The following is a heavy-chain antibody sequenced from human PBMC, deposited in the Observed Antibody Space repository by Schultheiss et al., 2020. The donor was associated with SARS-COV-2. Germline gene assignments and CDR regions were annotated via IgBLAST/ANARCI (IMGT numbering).Heavy chain of an antibody. CDR1: GFTFSSYE. Sequence: GGSLRLSCAASGFTFSSYEMNWVRQAPGKGLEWVSAISGSGGSTYYADSVKGRFTISRDNSKNTLYLQMNSLRAEDTAVYYCARVIGSSAPFDYWGQGTLVTVSS. J-gene: IGHJ4*02. CDR3: ARVIGSSAPFDY. CDR2: ISGSGGST. V-gene: IGHV3-23*01. D-gene: IGHD6-6*01.